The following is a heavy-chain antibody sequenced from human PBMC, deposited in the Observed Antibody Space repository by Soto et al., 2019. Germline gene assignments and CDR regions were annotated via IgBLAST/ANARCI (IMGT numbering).Heavy chain of an antibody. CDR3: ARVGYCSGGGCYWAFSLRLDP. D-gene: IGHD2-15*01. CDR2: IYYSGST. CDR1: GGSISGYY. J-gene: IGHJ5*02. Sequence: SETLSLTSTVSGGSISGYYGSWILQPPGKGLEWIGYIYYSGSTNYNPSLKSRVTISVDTSKNQFSLKLSSVTAADTAVYYCARVGYCSGGGCYWAFSLRLDPRGKGTLVTGSS. V-gene: IGHV4-59*01.